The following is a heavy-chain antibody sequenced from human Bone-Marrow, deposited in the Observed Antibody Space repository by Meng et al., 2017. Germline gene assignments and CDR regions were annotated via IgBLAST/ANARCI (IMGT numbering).Heavy chain of an antibody. D-gene: IGHD3-9*01. J-gene: IGHJ4*02. Sequence: GQAVESGGDLGQHGGSRRLCCAASGFYFSNAWMSWGRQAPGKGLEWGGRIKSNTDGGTAEYAAPVTGRFTISRDDSKSTLYLQLSGLRIDDTGVYYCTWDDKAVSDYWGQGTLVTVSS. CDR3: TWDDKAVSDY. V-gene: IGHV3-15*01. CDR2: IKSNTDGGTA. CDR1: GFYFSNAW.